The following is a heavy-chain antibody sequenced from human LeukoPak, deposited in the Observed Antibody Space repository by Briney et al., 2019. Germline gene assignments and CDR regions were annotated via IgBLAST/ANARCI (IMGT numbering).Heavy chain of an antibody. J-gene: IGHJ1*01. D-gene: IGHD1-26*01. CDR2: IYYSGSI. CDR1: GGPISSSSYY. Sequence: SETLSLTCTVSGGPISSSSYYWSWIRQPPGKGLEWIGYIYYSGSINYNPSLKSRVTISVDTSKNQFSLKLSSVTAADTAAYYCARLEWELGGRPVEYFQHWGQGTLVTVSS. CDR3: ARLEWELGGRPVEYFQH. V-gene: IGHV4-61*05.